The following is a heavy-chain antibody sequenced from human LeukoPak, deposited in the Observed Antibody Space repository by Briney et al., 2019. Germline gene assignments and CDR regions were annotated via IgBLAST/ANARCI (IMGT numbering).Heavy chain of an antibody. CDR3: ARVGEMAGFDY. J-gene: IGHJ4*02. CDR1: GFTFSSYW. V-gene: IGHV3-7*05. D-gene: IGHD5-24*01. CDR2: IKEDGSEK. Sequence: GGSLRLSCAASGFTFSSYWMSWVRQAPGKGLEWVANIKEDGSEKYYVDSVKGRFAISRDNAKNSLYLQMNSLRAEDTAVYYCARVGEMAGFDYWGQGTLVTVSS.